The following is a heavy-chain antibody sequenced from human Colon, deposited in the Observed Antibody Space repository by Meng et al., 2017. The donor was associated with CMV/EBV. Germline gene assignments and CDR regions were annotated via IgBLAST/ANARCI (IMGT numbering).Heavy chain of an antibody. V-gene: IGHV4-30-4*08. CDR1: GDSINSGDYY. CDR2: VSHSGST. CDR3: ARRRTYGGSTGWAYYFDF. Sequence: SETLSLTCSVSGDSINSGDYYWSWLRQPPGKDLEWIGYVSHSGSTYYHPSLHRRVTISMDTSNNQFSLKLDSVTAADTAVYYCARRRTYGGSTGWAYYFDFWGQGTLVTVSS. J-gene: IGHJ4*02. D-gene: IGHD4-23*01.